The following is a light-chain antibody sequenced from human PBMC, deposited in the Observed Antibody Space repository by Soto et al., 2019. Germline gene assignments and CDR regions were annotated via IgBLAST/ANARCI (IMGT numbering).Light chain of an antibody. Sequence: EIVMTQSPATLSVSPGERATLSCRASQSVSDNLAWYQQKPGQAPRLLIYGASTRATGIPARFSGIGSGTEFTLTISSLQSEDFAVYYCQQYDNSVWTFGQGTKV. J-gene: IGKJ1*01. CDR1: QSVSDN. CDR3: QQYDNSVWT. V-gene: IGKV3D-15*01. CDR2: GAS.